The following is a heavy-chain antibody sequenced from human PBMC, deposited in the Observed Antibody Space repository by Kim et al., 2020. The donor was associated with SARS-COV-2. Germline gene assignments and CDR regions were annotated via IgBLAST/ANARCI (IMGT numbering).Heavy chain of an antibody. CDR1: GFTFSRRA. J-gene: IGHJ4*02. CDR3: AKDHPSNGWPTFDC. D-gene: IGHD6-19*01. Sequence: GGSLRLSCAASGFTFSRRAMSWVRQAPGKGLEWIASVNNGGNAYYADSVKGRFTVSRDITMDTLYLQMNSLTAEDTALYYCAKDHPSNGWPTFDCWGQGT. CDR2: VNNGGNA. V-gene: IGHV3-23*01.